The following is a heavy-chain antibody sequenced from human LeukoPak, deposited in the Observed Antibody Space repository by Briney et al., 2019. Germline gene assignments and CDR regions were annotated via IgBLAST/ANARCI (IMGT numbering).Heavy chain of an antibody. J-gene: IGHJ1*01. CDR3: ARGAYYGSGSYN. D-gene: IGHD3-10*01. CDR1: GESFSGYP. V-gene: IGHV4-34*01. CDR2: VNHSGST. Sequence: SETLSLTCTVYGESFSGYPCTWIRQPPGKGLEWIAEVNHSGSTNYNPSLKSRVTISLDTSKNQFLLKLSSVTAADTAVYYCARGAYYGSGSYNWGQGTLVTVSS.